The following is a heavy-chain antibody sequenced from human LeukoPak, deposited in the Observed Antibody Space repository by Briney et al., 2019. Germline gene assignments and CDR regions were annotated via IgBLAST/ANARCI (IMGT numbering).Heavy chain of an antibody. D-gene: IGHD3-10*01. J-gene: IGHJ5*02. CDR2: IYHSGST. V-gene: IGHV4-39*07. CDR1: GGSISSSSYY. Sequence: PSETLSLTCTVSGGSISSSSYYWGWIRQPPGKGLEWIGSIYHSGSTYYNPSLKSRVTISVDTSKNQFSLKLSSVTAADTAVYYCARDPTHDYYGSGSIGFDPWGQGTLVTVSS. CDR3: ARDPTHDYYGSGSIGFDP.